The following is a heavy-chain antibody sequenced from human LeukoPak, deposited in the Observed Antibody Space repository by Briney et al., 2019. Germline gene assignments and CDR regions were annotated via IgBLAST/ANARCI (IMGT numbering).Heavy chain of an antibody. V-gene: IGHV3-20*04. D-gene: IGHD1-20*01. J-gene: IGHJ3*01. CDR2: INWNGRSI. CDR1: RFTFDEYG. Sequence: PGGSLRLSCAASRFTFDEYGMSWVRHTAGKGLEWVSGINWNGRSIGYADSVKGRFTVSRDNAKSSLYLQMNSLRAEDTALYYCARAYGKWNDVYFYAFDLWGQGTMVTVSS. CDR3: ARAYGKWNDVYFYAFDL.